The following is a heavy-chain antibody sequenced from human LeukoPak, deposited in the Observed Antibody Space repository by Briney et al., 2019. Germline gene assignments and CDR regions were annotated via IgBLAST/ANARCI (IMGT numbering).Heavy chain of an antibody. D-gene: IGHD3-3*01. Sequence: ASVKVSCKASGYTFTSYDINWVRRATGQGLEWMGWMNPNSGNTGYAQKFQGRVTMTRNTSISTAYMELSSLRSEDTAVYYCARVKISGYDFWSGQKRKYYFDYWGQGTLVTVSS. J-gene: IGHJ4*02. CDR2: MNPNSGNT. CDR1: GYTFTSYD. CDR3: ARVKISGYDFWSGQKRKYYFDY. V-gene: IGHV1-8*01.